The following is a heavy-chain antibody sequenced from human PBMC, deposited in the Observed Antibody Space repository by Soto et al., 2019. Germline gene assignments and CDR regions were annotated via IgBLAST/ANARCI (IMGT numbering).Heavy chain of an antibody. CDR3: ARDIRYFDWLLSGRFDY. Sequence: ASVKVSGKASGYTFTSYGISWVRQAPGQGLEWMGWISAYNGNTNYAQKLQGRVTMTTDTSTSTAYMELRSLRSDDTAVYYCARDIRYFDWLLSGRFDYWGQGTLVTVSS. CDR2: ISAYNGNT. CDR1: GYTFTSYG. V-gene: IGHV1-18*01. J-gene: IGHJ4*02. D-gene: IGHD3-9*01.